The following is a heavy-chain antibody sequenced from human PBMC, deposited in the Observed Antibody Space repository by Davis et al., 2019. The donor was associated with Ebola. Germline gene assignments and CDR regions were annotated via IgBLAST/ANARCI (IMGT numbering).Heavy chain of an antibody. J-gene: IGHJ5*02. CDR3: ARESPSTFWFNP. Sequence: AASAKVSCKASAYTFIYYFVHWGRHAPGQGPEYMGMINPMSGDIIYAQKFQGRFSMTRDTSTSKVYMELSSLTSDDTAVYFYARESPSTFWFNPWGQGTLVTVSS. D-gene: IGHD2/OR15-2a*01. V-gene: IGHV1-46*01. CDR2: INPMSGDI. CDR1: AYTFIYYF.